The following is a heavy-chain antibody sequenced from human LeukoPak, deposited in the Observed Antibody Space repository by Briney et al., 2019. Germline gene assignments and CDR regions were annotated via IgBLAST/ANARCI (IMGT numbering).Heavy chain of an antibody. CDR1: GGSISSSSYY. D-gene: IGHD5-18*01. J-gene: IGHJ4*02. CDR3: ARDQYSYGYYFDY. V-gene: IGHV4-39*02. Sequence: PSETLSLTCTVSGGSISSSSYYWGWIRQPPGKGLEWIGSIYYSGSTYYNPSLKSRVTISVDTSKNQFSLKLSSVTAADTAVYYCARDQYSYGYYFDYWGQGTLVTVSS. CDR2: IYYSGST.